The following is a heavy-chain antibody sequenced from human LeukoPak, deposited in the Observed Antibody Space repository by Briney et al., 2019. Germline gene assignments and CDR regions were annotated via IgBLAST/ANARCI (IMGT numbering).Heavy chain of an antibody. CDR1: GFIFSNSA. Sequence: GGSLRLSCAASGFIFSNSAMHWVRQAPGKGLEWVSYISSSGSTIYYADSVKGRFTISRDNAKNSLYLQMNSLRAEDTAVYYCARAFGSSGYPYNWFDPWGQGTLVTVSS. J-gene: IGHJ5*02. CDR2: ISSSGSTI. D-gene: IGHD3-22*01. V-gene: IGHV3-48*03. CDR3: ARAFGSSGYPYNWFDP.